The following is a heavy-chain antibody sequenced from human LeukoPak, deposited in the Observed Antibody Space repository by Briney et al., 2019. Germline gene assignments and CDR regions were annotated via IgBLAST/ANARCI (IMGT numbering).Heavy chain of an antibody. CDR3: QGTYYDFWSGYYLYYYYGMDV. V-gene: IGHV3-21*01. J-gene: IGHJ6*02. Sequence: PGGSLRLSCAASGFTFSSYSMNWVRQAPGKGLEWVSSISSSSSYIYYADSVKGRFTISRDNAKNSLYLQMNSLRAEDTAVYYCQGTYYDFWSGYYLYYYYGMDVRGQGTTVTVSS. CDR2: ISSSSSYI. D-gene: IGHD3-3*01. CDR1: GFTFSSYS.